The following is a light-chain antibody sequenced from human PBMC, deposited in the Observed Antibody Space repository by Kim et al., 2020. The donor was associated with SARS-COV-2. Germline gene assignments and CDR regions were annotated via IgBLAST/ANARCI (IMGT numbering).Light chain of an antibody. CDR2: QDS. CDR3: QAWDSSTASWV. Sequence: SPGQTASIPCSGDKLGDKYACWYQQKPGQSPVLVIYQDSKRPSGIPERFSGSNSGNTATLTISGTQAMDEADYYCQAWDSSTASWVFGGGTQLTVL. CDR1: KLGDKY. V-gene: IGLV3-1*01. J-gene: IGLJ3*02.